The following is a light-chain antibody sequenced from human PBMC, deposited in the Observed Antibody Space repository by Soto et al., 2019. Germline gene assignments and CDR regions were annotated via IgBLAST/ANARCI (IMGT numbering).Light chain of an antibody. Sequence: DIQMTQSPSTLSASVGDRVDITCRASQSIRRGLAWYQQKPGKAPKIIVFQASTLERGVPSRFSGSGSGSKYTLTINSLQPEDVATYYCQQYDAYPYTFGPGTKLEIK. V-gene: IGKV1-5*03. CDR2: QAS. CDR1: QSIRRG. CDR3: QQYDAYPYT. J-gene: IGKJ2*01.